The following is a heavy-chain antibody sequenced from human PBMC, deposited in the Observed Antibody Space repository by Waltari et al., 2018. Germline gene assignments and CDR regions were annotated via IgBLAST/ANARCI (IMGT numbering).Heavy chain of an antibody. D-gene: IGHD3-3*01. Sequence: QITLKESGPTLVNSTQTLTVTCTFPAFSLSTIGGGVGWIRQPPGKALEWLALIFWNDDKKYSPSLGSRVTITKATSKNQVVLTITNMEPVDTATYFCAHRRAIFGVAFDYWGQGTLVAVSS. CDR1: AFSLSTIGGG. V-gene: IGHV2-5*01. CDR3: AHRRAIFGVAFDY. J-gene: IGHJ4*02. CDR2: IFWNDDK.